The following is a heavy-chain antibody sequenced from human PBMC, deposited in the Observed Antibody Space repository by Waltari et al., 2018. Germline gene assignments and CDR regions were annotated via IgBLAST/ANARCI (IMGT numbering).Heavy chain of an antibody. CDR2: IDHSGST. V-gene: IGHV4-30-2*01. Sequence: QLQLQESGSGLVKPSPPLSLTCAVSGGSISSGGYSWSWIRQPPGKGLEWIGYIDHSGSTYNNPCLKRRGTISVDRSKNQFSLKLRSVTAADTAVYYCARADVDIGAGIDPWGQGTLVTVSS. CDR1: GGSISSGGYS. CDR3: ARADVDIGAGIDP. J-gene: IGHJ5*02. D-gene: IGHD5-12*01.